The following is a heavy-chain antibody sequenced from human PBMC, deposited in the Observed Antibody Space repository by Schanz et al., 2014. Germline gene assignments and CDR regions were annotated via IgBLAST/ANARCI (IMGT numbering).Heavy chain of an antibody. Sequence: QVQLVQSGSELKKPGASVKVSCKASGYTFAMYDMNWVRQAPGQGLEWMGWINTNTANPTYAQGFTGRFVYTLDAYVTTAYLKISSLKAEDTAVYYCARGYSGYSHFDYWGQGALVTVSS. CDR1: GYTFAMYD. D-gene: IGHD5-12*01. CDR3: ARGYSGYSHFDY. J-gene: IGHJ4*02. V-gene: IGHV7-4-1*02. CDR2: INTNTANP.